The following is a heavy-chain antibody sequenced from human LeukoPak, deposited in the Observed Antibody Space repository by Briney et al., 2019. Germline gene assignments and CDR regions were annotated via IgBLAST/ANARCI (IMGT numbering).Heavy chain of an antibody. CDR1: GYSISSDYY. Sequence: SETLSLTCTVSGYSISSDYYWGWIRQPPGKGLEWIGTIYHSGSTYYNPSLKSRVTISVDTSKNQYSLKLSSVTAADTAVYYCARGPTIPHTYYDILTGYYTDWFDPWGQGTLVTVSS. J-gene: IGHJ5*02. V-gene: IGHV4-38-2*02. CDR2: IYHSGST. D-gene: IGHD3-9*01. CDR3: ARGPTIPHTYYDILTGYYTDWFDP.